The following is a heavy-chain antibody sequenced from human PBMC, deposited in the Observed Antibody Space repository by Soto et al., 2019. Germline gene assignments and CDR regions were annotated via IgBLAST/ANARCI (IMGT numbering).Heavy chain of an antibody. CDR3: AKEGVQLWSAFDL. J-gene: IGHJ4*02. CDR2: ISDDGDNK. V-gene: IGHV3-30*18. CDR1: GFTFSSYG. Sequence: QVLLVESGGGVVQPGRSLRLSCAASGFTFSSYGIHWVRQAPGKGLEWVAVISDDGDNKYYADSVKGRFIISRDNSKNSLYLQLNSLRTEDTAVYYCAKEGVQLWSAFDLWGQGTLVTVSS. D-gene: IGHD5-18*01.